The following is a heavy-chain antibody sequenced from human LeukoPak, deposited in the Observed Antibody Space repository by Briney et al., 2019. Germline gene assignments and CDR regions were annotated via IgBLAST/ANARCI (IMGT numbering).Heavy chain of an antibody. J-gene: IGHJ4*02. CDR3: ARSGSQQWLVPDYYFDY. CDR1: GGSISSGSYY. V-gene: IGHV4-61*02. CDR2: IYTSGST. D-gene: IGHD6-19*01. Sequence: SQTLSLTCTVSGGSISSGSYYWSWIRQPAGKGLEWIGRIYTSGSTNYNPSLKSRVTISVDTSKNQFSLKLSSVTAADTAVYYCARSGSQQWLVPDYYFDYWGQGTLVTVSS.